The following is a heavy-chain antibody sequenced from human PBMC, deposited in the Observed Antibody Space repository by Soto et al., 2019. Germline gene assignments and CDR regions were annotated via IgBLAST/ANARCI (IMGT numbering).Heavy chain of an antibody. CDR3: AIYRREAVAGYTLDN. D-gene: IGHD6-13*01. V-gene: IGHV4-59*01. CDR2: VYNSGST. J-gene: IGHJ4*02. Sequence: SETLSLTCTVSGGSISSNYWTWIRQPPGKGLEWIGYVYNSGSTNYNPSLKSLVTISEDPSKSQFSLKVNSMTAADTAVYYCAIYRREAVAGYTLDNLGQGILVTVSS. CDR1: GGSISSNY.